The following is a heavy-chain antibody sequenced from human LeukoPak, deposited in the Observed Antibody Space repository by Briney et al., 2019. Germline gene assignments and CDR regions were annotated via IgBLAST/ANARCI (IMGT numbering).Heavy chain of an antibody. J-gene: IGHJ5*02. D-gene: IGHD6-25*01. CDR3: AREGYSSGFDR. Sequence: GASVTVSCKASGYTFTIYYMHWVRQAPGQGLEWMGIINPSGGSTSYAQKFQGRVTMTRETATSTVYMELSSLRSEDTAVYYGAREGYSSGFDRWGKGALVTVSS. V-gene: IGHV1-46*01. CDR2: INPSGGST. CDR1: GYTFTIYY.